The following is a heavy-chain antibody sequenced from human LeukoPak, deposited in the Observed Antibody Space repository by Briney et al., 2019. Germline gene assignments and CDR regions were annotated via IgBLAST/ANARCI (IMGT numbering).Heavy chain of an antibody. J-gene: IGHJ4*02. Sequence: PSVKVSCKASGYTFTGYYMHWVRQAPGQGLEWMGWINPNSGGTNYAQKFQGRVTMTRDTSISTAYMELSRLRSDDTAVYYCARVGGSYYVVFDYWGQGTLVTVSS. CDR3: ARVGGSYYVVFDY. V-gene: IGHV1-2*02. CDR1: GYTFTGYY. D-gene: IGHD1-26*01. CDR2: INPNSGGT.